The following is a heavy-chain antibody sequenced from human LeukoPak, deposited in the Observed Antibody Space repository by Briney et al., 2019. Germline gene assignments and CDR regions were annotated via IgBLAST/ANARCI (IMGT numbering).Heavy chain of an antibody. CDR1: GFTFSSYG. CDR2: ISGSGGST. CDR3: AKPIQDIVAVVAATHLGDAFDI. Sequence: PGGTLRLSCAASGFTFSSYGMSWVRQAPGKGLEWVSAISGSGGSTYYADSVKGRFTISRDNSKNALYLQMNSLRAEDTAVYYCAKPIQDIVAVVAATHLGDAFDIWGQGTMVTVSS. J-gene: IGHJ3*02. V-gene: IGHV3-23*01. D-gene: IGHD2-15*01.